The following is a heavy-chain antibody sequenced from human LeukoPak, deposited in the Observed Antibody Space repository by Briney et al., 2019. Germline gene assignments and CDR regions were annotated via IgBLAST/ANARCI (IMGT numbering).Heavy chain of an antibody. J-gene: IGHJ2*01. CDR3: ATTSRSNYWYFDL. V-gene: IGHV4-59*03. CDR2: IFYSGST. CDR1: GGSISSYY. D-gene: IGHD1-1*01. Sequence: PSETLSLTCTVSGGSISSYYWSWIRQPPGKGLEWIGYIFYSGSTNYSPSLKSRVTISVDTSKKQFSLKLNSMTAADTAVYFCATTSRSNYWYFDLWGRGTLVTVSS.